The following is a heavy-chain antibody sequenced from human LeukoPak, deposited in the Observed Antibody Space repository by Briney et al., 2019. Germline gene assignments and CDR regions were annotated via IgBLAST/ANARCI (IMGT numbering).Heavy chain of an antibody. V-gene: IGHV3-9*01. CDR3: AKALYYYDSSGYYFDY. CDR1: GFTLDDYA. D-gene: IGHD3-22*01. J-gene: IGHJ4*02. CDR2: ISWNSGSI. Sequence: GGSLRLSCAAAGFTLDDYAMHWVRQAPGKGLEWVSGISWNSGSIGYADSVKGRFTISRDNAKHSLYLQMNSLRAEDTALYYCAKALYYYDSSGYYFDYWGQGTLVTVSS.